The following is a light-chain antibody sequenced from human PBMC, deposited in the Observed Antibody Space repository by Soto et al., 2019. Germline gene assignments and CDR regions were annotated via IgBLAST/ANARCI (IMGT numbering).Light chain of an antibody. CDR3: CSYAGSYTWV. CDR1: SSDVGGYNY. Sequence: QSALTQPRSVSGSPGQSVTISCTGTSSDVGGYNYVSWYQQHPGKAPKLMIYDVSKRPSGVPDPFSGSKSGNTASLTISGLQAEDVADYYCCSYAGSYTWVFGGGTKLTVL. CDR2: DVS. J-gene: IGLJ3*02. V-gene: IGLV2-11*01.